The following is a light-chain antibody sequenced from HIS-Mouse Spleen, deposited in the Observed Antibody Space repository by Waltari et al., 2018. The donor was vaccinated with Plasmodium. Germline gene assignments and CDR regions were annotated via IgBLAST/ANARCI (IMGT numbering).Light chain of an antibody. CDR1: QALSNY. CDR2: DAS. CDR3: QQYDNLPLT. Sequence: DIQMTQSPSSLSASVGDRVTINCQASQALSNYLNWYQQKPGKAPKLLIYDASNLETGVPSRFSGSGSGTDFTFTISSLQPEDIATYYCQQYDNLPLTFGGGTKVEIK. V-gene: IGKV1-33*01. J-gene: IGKJ4*01.